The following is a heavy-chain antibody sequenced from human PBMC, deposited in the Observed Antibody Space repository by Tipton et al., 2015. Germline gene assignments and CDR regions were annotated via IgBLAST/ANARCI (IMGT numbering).Heavy chain of an antibody. J-gene: IGHJ6*02. CDR1: GGSISSSPCS. Sequence: TLSLTCTVSGGSISSSPCSWGWIRQPPGKGLEWIATLYYSGSTYYNPSLKSRVTISADTSKNQFSLKLSSVTAADTAVYYCARAKGGYSSGWHYGMDVWGQGTTVTVSS. CDR3: ARAKGGYSSGWHYGMDV. CDR2: LYYSGST. V-gene: IGHV4-39*07. D-gene: IGHD6-19*01.